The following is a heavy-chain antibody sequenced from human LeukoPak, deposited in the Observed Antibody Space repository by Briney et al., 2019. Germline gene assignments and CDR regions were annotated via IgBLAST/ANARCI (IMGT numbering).Heavy chain of an antibody. CDR2: INPSGGST. D-gene: IGHD3-22*01. J-gene: IGHJ4*02. V-gene: IGHV1-46*01. CDR3: ARGYYYDSSGYLDY. CDR1: GFTFSNSA. Sequence: ASVKVSCKASGFTFSNSAVQWVRQAPGQGLEWMGIINPSGGSTSYAQKFQGRVTMTRDMSTSTVYMELSSLRSEDTAVYYCARGYYYDSSGYLDYWGQGTLVTVSS.